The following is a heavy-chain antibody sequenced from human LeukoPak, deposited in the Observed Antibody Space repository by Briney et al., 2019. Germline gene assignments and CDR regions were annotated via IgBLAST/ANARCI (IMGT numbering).Heavy chain of an antibody. CDR3: ARVRDIVVVPAAMTVNWFDP. Sequence: GGSLRLSCAASGFTFSSYSMSWVRQAPGKGLEWVSSISGSGGRIDYADSVKGRFTISRDNSKNTLSLQMNSLRAEDTAVYYCARVRDIVVVPAAMTVNWFDPWGQGTLVTVSS. CDR1: GFTFSSYS. V-gene: IGHV3-23*01. J-gene: IGHJ5*02. CDR2: ISGSGGRI. D-gene: IGHD2-2*01.